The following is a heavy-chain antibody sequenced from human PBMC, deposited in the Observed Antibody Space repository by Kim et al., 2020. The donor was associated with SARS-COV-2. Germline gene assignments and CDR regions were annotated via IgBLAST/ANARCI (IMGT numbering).Heavy chain of an antibody. CDR3: VKDRGHGFWSGYYSDY. V-gene: IGHV3-64D*06. CDR2: ISSNGGST. Sequence: GGSLRLSCSASGFTFSSYAMHWVRQAPGKGLEYVSAISSNGGSTYYADSVKGRFTISRDNSKNTLYLQMSSLRAEDTAVYYCVKDRGHGFWSGYYSDYWGQGTLVTVSS. D-gene: IGHD3-3*01. CDR1: GFTFSSYA. J-gene: IGHJ4*02.